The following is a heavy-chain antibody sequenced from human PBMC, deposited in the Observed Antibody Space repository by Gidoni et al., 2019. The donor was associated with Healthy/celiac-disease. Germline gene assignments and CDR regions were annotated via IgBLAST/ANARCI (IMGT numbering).Heavy chain of an antibody. CDR1: GYTFTRYG. CDR2: ISAYNGNT. J-gene: IGHJ4*02. V-gene: IGHV1-18*01. Sequence: QAQLVQSGAEVKKPGALVKVSCQASGYTFTRYGISWVRQAPGQGLEWMGWISAYNGNTNYAQKLQGRDTMTTYTSTSTAYMELRGLRSDDTAVYYCARDRAQASDYWGQGTLVTVSS. CDR3: ARDRAQASDY.